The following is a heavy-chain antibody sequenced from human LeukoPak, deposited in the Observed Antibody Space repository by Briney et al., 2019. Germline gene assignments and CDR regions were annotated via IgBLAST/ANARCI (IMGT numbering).Heavy chain of an antibody. CDR1: GYTFTSYG. Sequence: ASVKVSCKASGYTFTSYGISWVRQAPGQGLEWMGWISAYNGNTNYAQKLQGRVTMTTDTSTSTAYMELRSLRSDDTAVYYCVSSATVTEYYYYGMDVWGQGTTVTVSS. CDR2: ISAYNGNT. J-gene: IGHJ6*02. D-gene: IGHD4-17*01. CDR3: VSSATVTEYYYYGMDV. V-gene: IGHV1-18*01.